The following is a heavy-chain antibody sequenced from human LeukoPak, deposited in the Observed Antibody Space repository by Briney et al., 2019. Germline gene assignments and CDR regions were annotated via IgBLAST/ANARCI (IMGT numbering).Heavy chain of an antibody. CDR2: IKQDGSEK. J-gene: IGHJ4*02. D-gene: IGHD5-18*01. CDR3: ARDRFSYGFYYFYY. V-gene: IGHV3-7*01. Sequence: PGGALRLSCAASGFTFSSYWMSWVRQAPGKGLEWVANIKQDGSEKYYVDSVKGRFTISRDNAKNSLYLQMNSLRAEDTAVYYCARDRFSYGFYYFYYWVQGTLVTVSS. CDR1: GFTFSSYW.